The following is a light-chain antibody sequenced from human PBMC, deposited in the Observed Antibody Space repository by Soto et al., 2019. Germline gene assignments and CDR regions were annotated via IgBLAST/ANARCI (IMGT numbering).Light chain of an antibody. CDR3: QWYGRTVFI. CDR1: QTISNTY. Sequence: EIVLTQSPGTLSLSPGEGATLSCRASQTISNTYLAWYQQKPGQAPRLLIYGASSRATGIPDRFSGRGSGTDFTLTISGLEPEDCAVYYCQWYGRTVFIFGHVNKVDIK. J-gene: IGKJ3*01. V-gene: IGKV3-20*01. CDR2: GAS.